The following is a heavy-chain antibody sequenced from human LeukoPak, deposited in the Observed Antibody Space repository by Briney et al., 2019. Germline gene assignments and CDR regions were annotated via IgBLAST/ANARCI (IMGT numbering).Heavy chain of an antibody. J-gene: IGHJ5*02. CDR1: GYTFTSYG. CDR2: ISAYNGNT. Sequence: ASVKVSCKASGYTFTSYGISWVRQAPGQGLEWMGWISAYNGNTNYAQKLQGRVTMTTDTSTSTAYMELRSLRSDDTAVYYCARVGGAGILRYFDWLRSNWFGPWGQGTLVTVSS. D-gene: IGHD3-9*01. V-gene: IGHV1-18*01. CDR3: ARVGGAGILRYFDWLRSNWFGP.